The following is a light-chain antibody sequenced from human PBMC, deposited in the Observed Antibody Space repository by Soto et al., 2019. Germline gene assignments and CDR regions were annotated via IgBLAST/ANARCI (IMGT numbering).Light chain of an antibody. V-gene: IGLV2-14*01. CDR2: EVS. J-gene: IGLJ1*01. Sequence: QSALTQPASVSGSPGQSITISCTGTSNDIGIYNYVSWYQQHPGKVPKLVICEVSNRPSGVSSRFSGSKSGNTASLTISGLRAEDEADYYCNSYAGSNNLVFGTGTKVTVL. CDR1: SNDIGIYNY. CDR3: NSYAGSNNLV.